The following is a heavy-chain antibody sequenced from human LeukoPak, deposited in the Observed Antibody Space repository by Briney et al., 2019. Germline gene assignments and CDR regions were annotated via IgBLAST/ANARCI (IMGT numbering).Heavy chain of an antibody. V-gene: IGHV1-2*02. CDR1: GYTFTGYY. CDR2: INPNSGGT. Sequence: GASVKVSCKASGYTFTGYYMHWVRQAPGQGLEWMGWINPNSGGTNYAQKFQGRVTMTRDTSISTAYMELSRLRSDDTAVYYCARDHYYDSSGYMDVWGKGTTVTVSS. CDR3: ARDHYYDSSGYMDV. J-gene: IGHJ6*03. D-gene: IGHD3-22*01.